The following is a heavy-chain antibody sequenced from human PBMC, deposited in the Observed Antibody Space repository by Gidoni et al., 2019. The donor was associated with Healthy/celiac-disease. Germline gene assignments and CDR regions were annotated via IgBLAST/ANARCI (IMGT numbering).Heavy chain of an antibody. CDR2: IIPILGIA. J-gene: IGHJ3*02. Sequence: QVQLVQSGAAVKKPGSSVKVSCKASGGTFSSSTISWVRQAPGQGLEWMGRIIPILGIANYAQKFQGRVTITADKSTSTAYMELSSLRSEDTAVYYCARALIGDYGGNSGAFDIWGQGTMVTVSS. V-gene: IGHV1-69*02. CDR3: ARALIGDYGGNSGAFDI. CDR1: GGTFSSST. D-gene: IGHD4-17*01.